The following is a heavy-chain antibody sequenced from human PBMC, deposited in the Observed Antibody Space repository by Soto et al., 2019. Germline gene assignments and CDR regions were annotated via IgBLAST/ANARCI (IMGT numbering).Heavy chain of an antibody. D-gene: IGHD2-21*01. J-gene: IGHJ6*02. CDR1: GYTFTSYG. Sequence: QVQLVQSGAEVKKPGASVKVSCKASGYTFTSYGISWVRQAPGLGLEWMGWISAYNGNTNYAQKLQGRVTMTTDTSTSTAYMELRSLRSDDTAVYYSARDSQSPMWYYGMDVWGQGTTVTVSS. CDR3: ARDSQSPMWYYGMDV. V-gene: IGHV1-18*01. CDR2: ISAYNGNT.